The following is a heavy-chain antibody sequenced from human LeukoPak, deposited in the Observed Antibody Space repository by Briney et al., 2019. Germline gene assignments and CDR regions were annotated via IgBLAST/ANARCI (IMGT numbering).Heavy chain of an antibody. Sequence: ASVTVSCTASGYTFTGYYMHWVRQAPGQGLEWMGWINPNNGNTNYAQKLQGRVTMTTDTSTSTAYMELRSLRSDDTAVYYCARVLDGDYGQIDYWGQGTLVTVSS. CDR1: GYTFTGYY. CDR3: ARVLDGDYGQIDY. J-gene: IGHJ4*02. D-gene: IGHD4-17*01. V-gene: IGHV1-18*04. CDR2: INPNNGNT.